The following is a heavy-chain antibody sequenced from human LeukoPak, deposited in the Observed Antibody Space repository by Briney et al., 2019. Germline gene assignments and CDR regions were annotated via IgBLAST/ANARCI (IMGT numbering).Heavy chain of an antibody. J-gene: IGHJ6*02. CDR2: IGSKAYGGTT. D-gene: IGHD3-22*01. Sequence: GRSLRLSCTAAGFTFGDYAMSWVRQSPGKGLEGGSFIGSKAYGGTTEYAASVKGRFTISRDDSKSIAYLQMNSLKTEDTAVYYCRGDSSGYYSDYGMDVWGQGTTVTVSS. CDR3: RGDSSGYYSDYGMDV. CDR1: GFTFGDYA. V-gene: IGHV3-49*04.